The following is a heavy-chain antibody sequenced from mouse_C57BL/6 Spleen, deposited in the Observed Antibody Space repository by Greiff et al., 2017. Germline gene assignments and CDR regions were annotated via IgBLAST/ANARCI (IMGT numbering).Heavy chain of an antibody. CDR3: ARTTLGDEGAWFAY. D-gene: IGHD6-1*01. CDR1: GYSFTGYY. Sequence: VHVKQSGPELVKPGASVKISCKASGYSFTGYYMHWVKQSHGNILDWIGYIYPYNGVSSYNQKFKGKATLTVDKSSSTAYMELRSLTSEDSAVYYCARTTLGDEGAWFAYWGQGTLVTVSA. V-gene: IGHV1-31*01. CDR2: IYPYNGVS. J-gene: IGHJ3*01.